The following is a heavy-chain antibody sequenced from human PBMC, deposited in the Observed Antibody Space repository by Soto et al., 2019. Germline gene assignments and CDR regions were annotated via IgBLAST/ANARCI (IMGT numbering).Heavy chain of an antibody. CDR2: IYYRGST. V-gene: IGHV4-59*11. D-gene: IGHD3-10*01. CDR3: ARDKSSGSGTYYTYGMDV. Sequence: PSQPMSVPSTVAGGSISDHYWSWIRQNQGKGLEWIGFIYYRGSTNYNPSLKSRVTISVDTSKKQFSLKLSSVTAADTAVYYCARDKSSGSGTYYTYGMDVWGQGTTVTVSS. CDR1: GGSISDHY. J-gene: IGHJ6*02.